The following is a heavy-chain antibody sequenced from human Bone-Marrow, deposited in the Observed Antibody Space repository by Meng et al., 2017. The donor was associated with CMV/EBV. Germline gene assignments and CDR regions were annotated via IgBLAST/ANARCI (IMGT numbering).Heavy chain of an antibody. CDR3: TRTNCSTSTACFGY. D-gene: IGHD2/OR15-2a*01. Sequence: GESLKISCADSGLTFSASAMHWVRQVAGKGLEWVGRIRPKTSNYATAYAVSVRGRFIISRDDSKNTAYLQMNSLKTDDTGVFYGTRTNCSTSTACFGYWGHGTLVTVSS. J-gene: IGHJ4*01. V-gene: IGHV3-73*01. CDR1: GLTFSASA. CDR2: IRPKTSNYAT.